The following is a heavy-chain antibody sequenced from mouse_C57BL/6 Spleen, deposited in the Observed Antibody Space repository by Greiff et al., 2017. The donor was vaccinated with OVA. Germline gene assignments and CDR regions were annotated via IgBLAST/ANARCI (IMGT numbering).Heavy chain of an antibody. D-gene: IGHD1-1*01. CDR2: INPNNGTT. J-gene: IGHJ2*01. Sequence: EVQLQQPGPELVKPGASVKISCKASGYTFTDYNMNWVKQSHGKSLEWIGVINPNNGTTSYNQKFKGKPTLTVDKSSSTAYMQLNSLTSEDSAVYYSARFDYGRGCFGYWGQGTTLTVAT. CDR3: ARFDYGRGCFGY. V-gene: IGHV1-39*01. CDR1: GYTFTDYN.